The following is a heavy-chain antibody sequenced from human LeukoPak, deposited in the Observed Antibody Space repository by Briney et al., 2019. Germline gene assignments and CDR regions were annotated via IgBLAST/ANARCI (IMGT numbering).Heavy chain of an antibody. J-gene: IGHJ6*04. V-gene: IGHV1-69*06. CDR3: AMIVVAGNDDYYGMDV. Sequence: SVKVSCKASGGTFNNNHLNWVRQTPGQGLEWMGGIIPISGTANYVRNFQGRVTITADRYTRTVYKELNIQRSEETAVYYCAMIVVAGNDDYYGMDVWGKGTTVTVSS. CDR2: IIPISGTA. CDR1: GGTFNNNH. D-gene: IGHD3-22*01.